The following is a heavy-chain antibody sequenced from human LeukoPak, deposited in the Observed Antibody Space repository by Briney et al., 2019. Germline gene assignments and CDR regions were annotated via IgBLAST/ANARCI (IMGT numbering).Heavy chain of an antibody. CDR1: GFTFSSYW. CDR3: ARGGDIVVVVAATEAREGIDY. V-gene: IGHV3-74*01. Sequence: PGGSLRLSCAASGFTFSSYWMHWVRQAPGKVLVWVSRINSDGSSTSYADSVKGRFTISRDNAKNTLYLQMNSLRAEDTAVYYCARGGDIVVVVAATEAREGIDYWGQGTLVTVSS. D-gene: IGHD2-15*01. CDR2: INSDGSST. J-gene: IGHJ4*02.